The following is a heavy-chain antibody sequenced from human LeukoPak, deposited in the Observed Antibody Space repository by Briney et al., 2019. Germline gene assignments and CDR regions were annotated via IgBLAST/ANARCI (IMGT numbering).Heavy chain of an antibody. CDR3: ASGIRAFDN. D-gene: IGHD1-26*01. CDR2: ISWDGGST. J-gene: IGHJ4*02. Sequence: GGSLRLSCAASGFTFDDYAMHWVRHAPGKGLEWVSLISWDGGSTYYADSVKVRCTISRDNSKNTLYLQMNSLRGEDTAVYYCASGIRAFDNWGQGTLVTVSA. CDR1: GFTFDDYA. V-gene: IGHV3-43D*03.